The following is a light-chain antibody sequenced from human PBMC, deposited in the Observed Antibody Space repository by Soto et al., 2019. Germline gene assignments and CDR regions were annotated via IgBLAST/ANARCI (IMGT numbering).Light chain of an antibody. CDR2: GAA. CDR3: QQRINWPRRT. Sequence: EVVMTQSPATLSVSPWDIATLSCRASQIVGSRLAWYQQKPGQPPRLLIYGAATRATGIPAGFSGSGSGTDFTLTISTLEPEDFAVYYCQQRINWPRRTFGHGTRLENK. CDR1: QIVGSR. J-gene: IGKJ5*01. V-gene: IGKV3-15*01.